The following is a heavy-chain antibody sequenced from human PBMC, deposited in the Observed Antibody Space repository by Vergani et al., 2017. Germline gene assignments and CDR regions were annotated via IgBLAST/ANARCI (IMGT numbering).Heavy chain of an antibody. D-gene: IGHD3-9*01. CDR2: IYHSGGA. V-gene: IGHV4-39*01. Sequence: QLHLQESGPGLVKPSETLSLTCTVSGGSITSSSYYWGWIRQPPGKVLEWIGNIYHSGGAYYNPSLKGRVTISVDTSKNQFSLEVTSVTAADTAIYFCARTESFILRYFRWALWGQGTLVTVSS. J-gene: IGHJ4*02. CDR3: ARTESFILRYFRWAL. CDR1: GGSITSSSYY.